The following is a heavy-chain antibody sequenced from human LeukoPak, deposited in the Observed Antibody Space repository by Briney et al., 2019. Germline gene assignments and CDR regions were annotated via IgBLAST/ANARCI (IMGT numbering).Heavy chain of an antibody. V-gene: IGHV3-15*01. Sequence: PGGSLRLSCAASGFTFSSYAMHWVRQAPGKGLEWVGRIKSKTDGGTTDYAAPVKGRFTISRDDSKNTLYLQMNSLKTEDTAVYYCTTDSSGWYGSYWGQGTLVTVSS. J-gene: IGHJ4*02. CDR2: IKSKTDGGTT. CDR1: GFTFSSYA. D-gene: IGHD6-19*01. CDR3: TTDSSGWYGSY.